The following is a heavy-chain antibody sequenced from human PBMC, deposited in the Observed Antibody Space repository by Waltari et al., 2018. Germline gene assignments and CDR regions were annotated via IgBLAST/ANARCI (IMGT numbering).Heavy chain of an antibody. CDR3: ARARRGGIDY. V-gene: IGHV4-59*01. CDR1: GGSISRYY. CDR2: IYYSGST. J-gene: IGHJ4*02. Sequence: QVQLQESGPGLVKPSETLSLTCTVSGGSISRYYWSWIRQPPGKGLEWIGYIYYSGSTNDTPTLQSRVTISLDTSKNQFSLKLSSVTAADRAVYYCARARRGGIDYWGQGTLVTVSS. D-gene: IGHD3-16*01.